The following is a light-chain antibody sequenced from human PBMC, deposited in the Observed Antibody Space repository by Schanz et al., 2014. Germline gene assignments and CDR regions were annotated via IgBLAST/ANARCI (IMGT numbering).Light chain of an antibody. CDR1: QDINVW. CDR2: MSS. Sequence: DVQMTQSPSTLSASVGDRVTITCRASQDINVWVAWYQQKPGKGPKLLVYMSSILERGAPSRFSGSGSGTEFTLTINSLQPDDSATYYCLQDYTSWTFGQGTKVEFK. CDR3: LQDYTSWT. J-gene: IGKJ1*01. V-gene: IGKV1-5*03.